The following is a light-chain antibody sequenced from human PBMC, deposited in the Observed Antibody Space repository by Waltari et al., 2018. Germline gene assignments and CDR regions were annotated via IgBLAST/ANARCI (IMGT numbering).Light chain of an antibody. J-gene: IGLJ2*01. CDR3: CSYAGSLSKV. CDR2: EVS. Sequence: QSALTQPVSVSGSPGQSITISCTGTRSDVGRYNLASWYQQPPDTAPKLIIYEVSKRPSGVSNRFSGSKSGNTASLTISGLQADDEADYYCCSYAGSLSKVFGGGTKLTVL. CDR1: RSDVGRYNL. V-gene: IGLV2-23*02.